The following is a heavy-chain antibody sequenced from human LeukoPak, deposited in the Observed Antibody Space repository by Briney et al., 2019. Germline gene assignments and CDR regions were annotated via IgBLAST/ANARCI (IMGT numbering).Heavy chain of an antibody. CDR1: GFTFSSYE. Sequence: GGSLRLSCAASGFTFSSYEMNWVRQAPGKGLEWVSYISTSGSSIYYADSVKGRFTISRDNAKNSLNLQMNSLRAEDTAVYYCARWPGQWLVPDYWGQGTLVTVSS. CDR2: ISTSGSSI. J-gene: IGHJ4*02. D-gene: IGHD6-19*01. CDR3: ARWPGQWLVPDY. V-gene: IGHV3-48*03.